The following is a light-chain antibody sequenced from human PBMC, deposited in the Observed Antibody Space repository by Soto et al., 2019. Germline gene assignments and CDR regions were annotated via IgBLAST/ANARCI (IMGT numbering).Light chain of an antibody. Sequence: DIVVTQSPCILSVSPGDRATLSCRASQSFGSTLAWYQQQPGQAPTLLIYAASTRATGLPSRFSGSGSGTDFTLTISSLQSEDFAVYYCQEYSKWPLFTFGPGTRVDIK. CDR3: QEYSKWPLFT. CDR1: QSFGST. V-gene: IGKV3-15*01. J-gene: IGKJ3*01. CDR2: AAS.